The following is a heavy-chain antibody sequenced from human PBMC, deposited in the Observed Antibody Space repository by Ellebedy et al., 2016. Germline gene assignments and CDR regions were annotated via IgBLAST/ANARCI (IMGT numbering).Heavy chain of an antibody. CDR3: ARNSGWHSHDY. CDR2: INHSGST. V-gene: IGHV4-34*01. CDR1: GGSFSGYY. D-gene: IGHD6-19*01. J-gene: IGHJ4*02. Sequence: SETLSLXCAVYGGSFSGYYWSWIRQPPGKGLEWIGEINHSGSTNYNPSLKSRVTISVDTSKNQFSLKLSSVTAADTAVYYCARNSGWHSHDYWGQGTLVTVSS.